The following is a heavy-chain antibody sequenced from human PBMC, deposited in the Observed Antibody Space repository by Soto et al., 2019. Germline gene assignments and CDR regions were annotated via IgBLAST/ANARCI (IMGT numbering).Heavy chain of an antibody. V-gene: IGHV3-23*01. CDR1: GFTFSSYA. D-gene: IGHD3-22*01. Sequence: EVQLLESGGGLVQPGGSLRLSCAASGFTFSSYAMSWVRQAPGKGLEWVSAISGSGGSTYYADSVKGRFTISRDNSKNTLYLQMNSLRAADTAVYYCAKERPYYDSSGYPVYGMDVWGQGTTVTVSS. J-gene: IGHJ6*02. CDR2: ISGSGGST. CDR3: AKERPYYDSSGYPVYGMDV.